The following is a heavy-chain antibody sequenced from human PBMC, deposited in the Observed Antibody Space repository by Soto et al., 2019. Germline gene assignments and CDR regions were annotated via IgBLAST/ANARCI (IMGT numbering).Heavy chain of an antibody. CDR2: IYHTGST. D-gene: IGHD3-10*01. J-gene: IGHJ6*02. V-gene: IGHV4-61*01. CDR3: ARSPNYYYYGFDV. Sequence: PAETLSLTCTVSVGSVSISHYYWAWIWHPPGKELEWIGYIYHTGSTNYNPSLKSRVTISVDTSKSQFSLTLTSVTAADAATYYCARSPNYYYYGFDVWGQGTTVTVSS. CDR1: VGSVSISHYY.